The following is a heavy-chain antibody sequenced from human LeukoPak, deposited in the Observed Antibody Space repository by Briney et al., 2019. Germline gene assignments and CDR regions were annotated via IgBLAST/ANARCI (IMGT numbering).Heavy chain of an antibody. CDR1: GYSITSGYY. J-gene: IGHJ4*02. V-gene: IGHV4-38-2*01. CDR3: ASVMLGIVGATIGYFDY. CDR2: IYYSGST. Sequence: SETLSLTCAVSGYSITSGYYWGWIRQPPGKGLEWIGSIYYSGSTYYNPSLKSRVTISVDTSKNQFSLKLSSVTAADTAVYYCASVMLGIVGATIGYFDYWGQGTLVTVSS. D-gene: IGHD1-26*01.